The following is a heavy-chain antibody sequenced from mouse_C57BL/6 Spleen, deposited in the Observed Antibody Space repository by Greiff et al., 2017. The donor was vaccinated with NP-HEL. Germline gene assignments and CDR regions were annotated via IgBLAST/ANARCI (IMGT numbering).Heavy chain of an antibody. CDR3: ARIITTASYWYFDV. CDR2: IYPRSGNT. J-gene: IGHJ1*03. V-gene: IGHV1-81*01. CDR1: GYTFTSYG. D-gene: IGHD1-2*01. Sequence: QVQLQQSGAELARPGASVKLSCKASGYTFTSYGISWVKQRTGQGLEWIGEIYPRSGNTYYNEKFKGKATLTADKSSSTAYMELRSLTSEDSAVYFCARIITTASYWYFDVWGTGTTVTVSS.